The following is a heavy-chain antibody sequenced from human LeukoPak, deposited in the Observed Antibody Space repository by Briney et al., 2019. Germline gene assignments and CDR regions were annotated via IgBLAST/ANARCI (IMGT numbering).Heavy chain of an antibody. V-gene: IGHV4-59*01. Sequence: SETLSLTCTVSGGSISSYYWSWIRQPPGKGLEWIGYIYYSGCTNYNPSLKSRVTILVDTSKDQFSLKLSSVTAADTAVYYCARVLEVVTAIDAFDIWGQGTMVTVSS. J-gene: IGHJ3*02. D-gene: IGHD2-21*02. CDR2: IYYSGCT. CDR3: ARVLEVVTAIDAFDI. CDR1: GGSISSYY.